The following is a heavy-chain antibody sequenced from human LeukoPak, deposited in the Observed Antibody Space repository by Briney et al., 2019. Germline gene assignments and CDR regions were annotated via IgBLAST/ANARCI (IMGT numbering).Heavy chain of an antibody. CDR2: INPSGGST. CDR3: ARSPHFGGWYGYYFDY. D-gene: IGHD6-19*01. J-gene: IGHJ4*02. Sequence: ASVKVSCKASGYTFTSYYMHWVRQAPGQGLEWMGMINPSGGSTSYAQKFQGRVTMTRDMSTSTVYMELSSLRSEDTAVYYCARSPHFGGWYGYYFDYWGQGTLVTVSS. V-gene: IGHV1-46*01. CDR1: GYTFTSYY.